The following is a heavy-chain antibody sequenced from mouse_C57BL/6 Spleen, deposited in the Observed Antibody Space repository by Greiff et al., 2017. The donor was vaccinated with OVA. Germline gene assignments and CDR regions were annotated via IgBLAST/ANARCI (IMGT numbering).Heavy chain of an antibody. J-gene: IGHJ1*03. Sequence: VQLQQPGAELVKPGASVKLSCKASGYTFTSYWMHWVKQRPGRGLEWIGRIDPSSGGTKYNEKFKSKATLTVDKPSSTAYMQLSSLTSEDSAVYYCARGGDYDGDWYFDVWGTGTTVTVSS. CDR2: IDPSSGGT. CDR1: GYTFTSYW. CDR3: ARGGDYDGDWYFDV. D-gene: IGHD2-4*01. V-gene: IGHV1-72*01.